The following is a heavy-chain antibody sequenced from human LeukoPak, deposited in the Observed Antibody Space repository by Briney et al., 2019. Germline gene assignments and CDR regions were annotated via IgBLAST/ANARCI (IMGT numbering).Heavy chain of an antibody. J-gene: IGHJ3*02. Sequence: PSETLSLTCTVSGGSISSYYWSWIRQPPGKGLEWIGYIYYRGSTNYNPSLKSRVTISVDTSKNQFSLKLSSVTAADTAVYYCAREQELGYCSGGSCYSSRSGAFDIWGQGTMVTVSS. D-gene: IGHD2-15*01. CDR2: IYYRGST. CDR1: GGSISSYY. V-gene: IGHV4-59*01. CDR3: AREQELGYCSGGSCYSSRSGAFDI.